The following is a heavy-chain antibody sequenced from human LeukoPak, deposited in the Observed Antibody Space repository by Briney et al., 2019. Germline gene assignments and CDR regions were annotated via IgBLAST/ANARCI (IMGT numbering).Heavy chain of an antibody. V-gene: IGHV3-23*01. CDR2: IRESGGRT. Sequence: PGGSLRLSCAAAGFTFGRYAMTWVRQAPGKGLEWVANIRESGGRTYYADSVKGRFTISRDSSKNTMFLQMNSLRVEDTAIYYCAKSYYYDSSFDCWGQGTVVTVSS. CDR3: AKSYYYDSSFDC. J-gene: IGHJ4*02. D-gene: IGHD3-22*01. CDR1: GFTFGRYA.